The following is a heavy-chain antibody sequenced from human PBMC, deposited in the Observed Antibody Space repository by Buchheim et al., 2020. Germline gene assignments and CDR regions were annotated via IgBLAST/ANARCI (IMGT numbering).Heavy chain of an antibody. Sequence: QVQLQESGPGLVKPSQTLSLTCTVSGGSISSGGYYWSWIRQHPGKGLEWIGYIYYSGSTYYNPSLRSRVTIAVDTSKNQFSLKLSSVTAADTAVYYCARSEEGNSSSWYPRFCWFDPWGQGTL. CDR1: GGSISSGGYY. V-gene: IGHV4-31*03. CDR2: IYYSGST. J-gene: IGHJ5*02. CDR3: ARSEEGNSSSWYPRFCWFDP. D-gene: IGHD6-13*01.